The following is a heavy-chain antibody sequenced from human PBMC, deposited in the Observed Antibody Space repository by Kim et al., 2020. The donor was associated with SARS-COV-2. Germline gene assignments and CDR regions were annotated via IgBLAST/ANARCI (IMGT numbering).Heavy chain of an antibody. D-gene: IGHD3-9*01. J-gene: IGHJ4*02. Sequence: GGSLRLSCAASGFTFSSYGMHWVRQAPGKGLEWVAVIWYDGSNKYYADSVKGRFTISRDNSKNTLYLQMNSLRAEDTAVYYCAKPRGPFFTENVLRYFDWLDFIGYWGQGTLVTVSS. CDR3: AKPRGPFFTENVLRYFDWLDFIGY. CDR2: IWYDGSNK. CDR1: GFTFSSYG. V-gene: IGHV3-33*06.